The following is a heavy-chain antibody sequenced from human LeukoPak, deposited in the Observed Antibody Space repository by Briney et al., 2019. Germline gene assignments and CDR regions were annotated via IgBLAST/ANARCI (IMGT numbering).Heavy chain of an antibody. Sequence: ASVKVSCKASGYTFTGYYMHWVRQAPGQGLEWMGWINPNSGGTNYAQKFQGRLTMTRDTSISTAYMELSRLRSDDTAVYYCARGIWFGELSRGQFDPWGQGTLVTVSS. CDR3: ARGIWFGELSRGQFDP. V-gene: IGHV1-2*02. CDR2: INPNSGGT. CDR1: GYTFTGYY. J-gene: IGHJ5*02. D-gene: IGHD3-10*01.